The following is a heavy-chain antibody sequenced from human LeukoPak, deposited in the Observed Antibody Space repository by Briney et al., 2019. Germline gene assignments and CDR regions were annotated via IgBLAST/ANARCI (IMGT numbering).Heavy chain of an antibody. V-gene: IGHV3-23*01. CDR1: GFTFSSYW. CDR2: ISNNGGYT. D-gene: IGHD2-15*01. J-gene: IGHJ4*02. CDR3: AKQLGYCSDGSCYFPY. Sequence: KAGGSLRLSCAASGFTFSSYWMHWVRQAPGKGLEWVSAISNNGGYTYYADSVQGRFTISRDNSKSTLCLQVNSLRAEDTAVYYCAKQLGYCSDGSCYFPYWGQGTLVTVSS.